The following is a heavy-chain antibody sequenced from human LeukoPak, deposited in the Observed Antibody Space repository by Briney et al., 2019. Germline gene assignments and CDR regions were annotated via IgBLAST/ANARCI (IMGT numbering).Heavy chain of an antibody. CDR1: GYSISSGYY. D-gene: IGHD6-13*01. V-gene: IGHV4-38-2*01. J-gene: IGHJ4*02. CDR2: IYHSGSA. Sequence: SETLSLTCAVSGYSISSGYYWGWIRQPPGKGLEWIGSIYHSGSAYYNPSLKSRVTISVDTSKNQFSLKLSSVTAADTAVYYCAVSIAAAGGDYWGQGTLVTVSS. CDR3: AVSIAAAGGDY.